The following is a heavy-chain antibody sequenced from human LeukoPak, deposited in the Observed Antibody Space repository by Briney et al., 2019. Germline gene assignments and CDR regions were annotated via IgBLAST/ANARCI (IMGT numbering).Heavy chain of an antibody. CDR2: IWNDGGKK. Sequence: PGRSLRLSCAACGFTSNTLGMHWVRQNAAKGLEWLAAIWNDGGKKYYADSVKGRFTISRDNSQNTLYLQMNSLRAEDTAVYYYTRISCTGGSCKPYYYYDMDVWGQGTTVTVS. CDR3: TRISCTGGSCKPYYYYDMDV. D-gene: IGHD2-15*01. CDR1: GFTSNTLG. J-gene: IGHJ6*02. V-gene: IGHV3-33*01.